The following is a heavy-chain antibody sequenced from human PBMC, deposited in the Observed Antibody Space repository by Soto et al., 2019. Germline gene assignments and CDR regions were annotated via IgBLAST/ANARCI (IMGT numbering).Heavy chain of an antibody. Sequence: ASVKVSCKASGYTFTSYGIHWVRQAPGQRLEWMGWINAANGDTKYSPKFQGRVTITRDTSASTAYMELSSLRSEDTAVYYCVRRHVSATGIDWFDPWGQGTLGTVSP. D-gene: IGHD6-13*01. CDR2: INAANGDT. J-gene: IGHJ5*02. CDR3: VRRHVSATGIDWFDP. V-gene: IGHV1-3*01. CDR1: GYTFTSYG.